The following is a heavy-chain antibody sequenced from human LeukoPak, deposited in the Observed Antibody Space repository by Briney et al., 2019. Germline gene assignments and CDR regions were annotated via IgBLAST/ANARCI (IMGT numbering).Heavy chain of an antibody. J-gene: IGHJ6*03. D-gene: IGHD3-16*01. Sequence: SETLSLTCTVSGGSVSSTSYYWGWLRQPPGKGLEWIGTIFYSGSTYYNPSLKSRLTISVDTSKNQFSLKLSSVTAADTAVYYCARSADPWDYYMDVWGKGTTVTVSS. CDR3: ARSADPWDYYMDV. V-gene: IGHV4-39*07. CDR1: GGSVSSTSYY. CDR2: IFYSGST.